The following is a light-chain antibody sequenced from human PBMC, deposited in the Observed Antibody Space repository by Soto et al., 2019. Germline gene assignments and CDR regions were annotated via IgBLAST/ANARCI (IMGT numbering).Light chain of an antibody. Sequence: SYELTQPPSVSVAPGQTARISCGGNDIASKSVHWSQQKPGQAPVLVVYDDNDRPSGIPERLSGSNSGDTATLTISRVEAGDEADYYCQVWDSSSDHYVFGVGPRSPS. J-gene: IGLJ1*01. V-gene: IGLV3-21*02. CDR3: QVWDSSSDHYV. CDR1: DIASKS. CDR2: DDN.